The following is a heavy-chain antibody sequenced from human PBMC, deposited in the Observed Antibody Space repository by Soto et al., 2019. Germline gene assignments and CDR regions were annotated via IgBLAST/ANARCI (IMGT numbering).Heavy chain of an antibody. J-gene: IGHJ6*02. CDR2: INWNSGSI. D-gene: IGHD5-18*01. Sequence: LRLSCAASGFTFDDYAMHWVRQVPGKGLEWVSGINWNSGSIGYGDSVKGRFAISRDNAKNSLHLQMNSLRAEDTAVYYCARGGKVDTAMAAAYYYYGMDVWGQGTTVTVSS. V-gene: IGHV3-9*01. CDR3: ARGGKVDTAMAAAYYYYGMDV. CDR1: GFTFDDYA.